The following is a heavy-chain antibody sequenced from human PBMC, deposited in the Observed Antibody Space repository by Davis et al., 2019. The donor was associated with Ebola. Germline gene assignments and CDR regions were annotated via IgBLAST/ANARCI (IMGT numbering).Heavy chain of an antibody. CDR1: GFTFSSYS. J-gene: IGHJ4*02. Sequence: GESLKISCAASGFTFSSYSMNWVRQAPGKGLEWVSSISSSSSYIYYADSVKGRFTISRDNAKNSLYLQMNSLRAEDTAFYYCARDRSYGAFDYWGQGTLVTVSS. V-gene: IGHV3-21*04. CDR2: ISSSSSYI. CDR3: ARDRSYGAFDY. D-gene: IGHD4/OR15-4a*01.